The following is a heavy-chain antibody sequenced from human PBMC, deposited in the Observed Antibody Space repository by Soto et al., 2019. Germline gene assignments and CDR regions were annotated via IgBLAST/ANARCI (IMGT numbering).Heavy chain of an antibody. V-gene: IGHV4-61*01. J-gene: IGHJ4*02. D-gene: IGHD1-26*01. CDR2: VYYSGTT. CDR1: GGPVSSGNYY. CDR3: ARLPRTGSPRYYFDS. Sequence: QVQLQESGPGLVQPSETLSLTCTVSGGPVSSGNYYWNWIRQPPGKGLEWIAYVYYSGTTNYNPSLNSRGTISVDTSKSQFSLNLSSVTAADTAVYYCARLPRTGSPRYYFDSWGQGTLVTVSS.